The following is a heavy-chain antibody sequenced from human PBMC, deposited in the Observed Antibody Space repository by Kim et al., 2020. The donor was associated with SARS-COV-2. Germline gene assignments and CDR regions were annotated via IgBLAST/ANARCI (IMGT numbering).Heavy chain of an antibody. D-gene: IGHD3-10*02. Sequence: SQTLSLTCAISGDSVSSNSASWNWIRQSPSRGLEWLGRTYYRSKWYNDYAVSVKRRITINPDTSKNQFSLQLNSVTPEDTAVYYCARVVAATMFDYYYGMDVWGHGTTGTVSS. CDR3: ARVVAATMFDYYYGMDV. CDR1: GDSVSSNSAS. CDR2: TYYRSKWYN. J-gene: IGHJ6*02. V-gene: IGHV6-1*01.